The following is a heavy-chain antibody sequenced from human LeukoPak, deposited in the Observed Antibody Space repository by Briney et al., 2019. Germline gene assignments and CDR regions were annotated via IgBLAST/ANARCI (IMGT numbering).Heavy chain of an antibody. J-gene: IGHJ4*02. Sequence: GGSLRLSCAASGFTFSSYGMHWVRQAPGKGLEWVAVISYDGSNKYYADSVKGRFTISRDDSKNSLYLQMNSLRAEDTAVYYCAKGLGEYYYDSSGYSYWGQGTLVTVSS. CDR1: GFTFSSYG. CDR3: AKGLGEYYYDSSGYSY. D-gene: IGHD3-22*01. V-gene: IGHV3-30*18. CDR2: ISYDGSNK.